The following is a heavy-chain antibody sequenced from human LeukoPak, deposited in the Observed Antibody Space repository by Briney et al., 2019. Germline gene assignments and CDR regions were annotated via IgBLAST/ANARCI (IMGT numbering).Heavy chain of an antibody. D-gene: IGHD6-19*01. CDR2: INHSGST. CDR1: GGSFSGYY. CDR3: ARPPYSSGLGGNWFDP. Sequence: SETLSLTCAVYGGSFSGYYWSWFRQPPGKGLEWIGEINHSGSTNYNPSLKSRVTISVDTSKNQFSLKLSSVTAADTAVYYCARPPYSSGLGGNWFDPWGQGTLVTVSS. J-gene: IGHJ5*02. V-gene: IGHV4-34*01.